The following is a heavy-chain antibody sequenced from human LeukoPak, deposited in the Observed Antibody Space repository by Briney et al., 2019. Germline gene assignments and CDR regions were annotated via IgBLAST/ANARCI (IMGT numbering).Heavy chain of an antibody. V-gene: IGHV4-59*01. CDR2: IYYSGST. Sequence: SETLSLTCTDSGGSISSYYWSWIRQPPGKGLEWIGYIYYSGSTNYNPSLKSRVTISVDTSKNQFSLKLSSVTAADTAVYYCARATSGSYPGYFQHWGQGTLVTVSS. J-gene: IGHJ1*01. CDR3: ARATSGSYPGYFQH. D-gene: IGHD1-26*01. CDR1: GGSISSYY.